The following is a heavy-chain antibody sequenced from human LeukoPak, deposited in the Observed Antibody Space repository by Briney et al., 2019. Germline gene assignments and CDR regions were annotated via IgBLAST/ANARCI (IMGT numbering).Heavy chain of an antibody. J-gene: IGHJ4*02. CDR3: ATDRPGSVTGVYYFDY. CDR1: GYTLTELS. V-gene: IGHV1-24*01. D-gene: IGHD7-27*01. CDR2: FDPEDGET. Sequence: ASVKVSCKVSGYTLTELSMHWVRQAPGKGLEWMGGFDPEDGETIYAQKFQGRVTMTEDTSTDTAYMELSSLRSEDTAVYYCATDRPGSVTGVYYFDYWGQGTLVTVSS.